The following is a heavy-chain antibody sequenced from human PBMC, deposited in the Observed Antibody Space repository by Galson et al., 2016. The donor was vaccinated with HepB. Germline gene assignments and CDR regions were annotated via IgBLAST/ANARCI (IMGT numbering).Heavy chain of an antibody. V-gene: IGHV4-39*07. CDR1: GDSISSRNYY. CDR2: IFHSGRV. Sequence: ETLSLTCTVSGDSISSRNYYWGWIRPPPGQGLEWIGQIFHSGRVNYTQSLASRVTISVDTSNNRFSLMLTSVTAADPALDYCARQYGGGPSDYWGQGILVTVSS. CDR3: ARQYGGGPSDY. J-gene: IGHJ4*02. D-gene: IGHD3-16*01.